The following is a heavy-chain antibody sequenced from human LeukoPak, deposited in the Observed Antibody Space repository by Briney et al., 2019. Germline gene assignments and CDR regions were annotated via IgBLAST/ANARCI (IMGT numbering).Heavy chain of an antibody. CDR1: GGSISSYY. V-gene: IGHV4-4*07. CDR3: ASTAVAVAGNRAYYFDY. J-gene: IGHJ4*02. CDR2: IYTSGST. Sequence: SETLSLTCTVSGGSISSYYWSWIRRPAGKGLEWIGRIYTSGSTNYNPSLKSRVTMSVDASKNQFSLKLSSVTAADTAVYYCASTAVAVAGNRAYYFDYWGQGTLVTVSS. D-gene: IGHD6-19*01.